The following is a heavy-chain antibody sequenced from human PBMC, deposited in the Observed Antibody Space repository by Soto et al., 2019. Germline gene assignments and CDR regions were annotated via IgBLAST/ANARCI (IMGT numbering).Heavy chain of an antibody. Sequence: GGSLRLSCAASGFTFSSYSMNWVRQAPGKGLEWVSSISSSSSYIYYADSVKGRFTISRDNAKNSLYLQMNSLRAEDTAVYHCARCLDSSSSRRPKYYFDYWGQGTLVTVSS. D-gene: IGHD6-6*01. V-gene: IGHV3-21*01. CDR2: ISSSSSYI. CDR3: ARCLDSSSSRRPKYYFDY. J-gene: IGHJ4*02. CDR1: GFTFSSYS.